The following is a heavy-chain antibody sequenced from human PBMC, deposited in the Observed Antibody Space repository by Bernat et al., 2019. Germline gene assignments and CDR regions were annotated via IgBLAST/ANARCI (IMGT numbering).Heavy chain of an antibody. V-gene: IGHV2-70*15. CDR1: GFSLSTSGMC. CDR3: ARICSSSPSYYYYGMDV. D-gene: IGHD6-6*01. J-gene: IGHJ6*02. Sequence: QVTLRESGPALVKPTQTLTLTCTFSGFSLSTSGMCVSWIRQPPGKALEWLARIDWDDDKYYSTSLKTRLTISKDTSKNQVVLTMTNMDPVDTATYYCARICSSSPSYYYYGMDVWGQGTTVTVSS. CDR2: IDWDDDK.